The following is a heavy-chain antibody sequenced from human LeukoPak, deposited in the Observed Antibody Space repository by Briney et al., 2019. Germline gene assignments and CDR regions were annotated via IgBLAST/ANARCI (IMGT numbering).Heavy chain of an antibody. D-gene: IGHD2-15*01. Sequence: PSETLSLTCTVSGYSISSGYYWGWIRQPPGNGLEWIGSIYHSGSTYYNPSLKSRVTISVDTSKNQFSLKLSSVTAADTAVYYCARSGYADCSGGSCYWWFDPWGQGTLVTVSS. CDR3: ARSGYADCSGGSCYWWFDP. CDR2: IYHSGST. V-gene: IGHV4-38-2*02. CDR1: GYSISSGYY. J-gene: IGHJ5*02.